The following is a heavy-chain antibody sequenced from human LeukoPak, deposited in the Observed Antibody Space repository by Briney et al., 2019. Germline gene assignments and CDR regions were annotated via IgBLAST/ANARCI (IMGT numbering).Heavy chain of an antibody. CDR3: TLEYSSSPGGY. CDR1: GYTFTNYY. V-gene: IGHV1-2*02. J-gene: IGHJ4*02. Sequence: ASVKVSCKASGYTFTNYYMHWVRQAPGQGLEWMGWINPNSGDTNYAQKFQGRVTMTRDTSISTVYMEVNRLKSDDTAVFYCTLEYSSSPGGYWGQGTLVIVSS. CDR2: INPNSGDT. D-gene: IGHD6-6*01.